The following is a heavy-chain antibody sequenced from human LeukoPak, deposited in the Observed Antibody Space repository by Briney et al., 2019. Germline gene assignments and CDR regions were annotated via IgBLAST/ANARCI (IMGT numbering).Heavy chain of an antibody. CDR2: ISWNSVNI. CDR3: ARARYSSGWFLSTPDY. V-gene: IGHV3-9*01. D-gene: IGHD6-19*01. J-gene: IGHJ4*02. CDR1: GFTLNDYA. Sequence: GGSLRLSCAASGFTLNDYAMHWVRQVPGKGLEWVSGISWNSVNIGYADSVKGRFTISRDNAKNSLYLEMNSLRAEDTAVYYCARARYSSGWFLSTPDYWGQGTLVTVSS.